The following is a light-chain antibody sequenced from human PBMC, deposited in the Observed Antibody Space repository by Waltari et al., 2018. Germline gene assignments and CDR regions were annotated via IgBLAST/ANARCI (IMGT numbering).Light chain of an antibody. J-gene: IGLJ1*01. CDR1: DLENNY. V-gene: IGLV3-1*01. Sequence: SYDLHPSSSVSVSLGQTASITCPAHDLENNYVCWYQQKPGQSPLLLIYQDVRRPSEIPERFCGSNSGNTATLTISGTQPRDEADYYCQVWDSGAAGVFGTGTKVTVL. CDR3: QVWDSGAAGV. CDR2: QDV.